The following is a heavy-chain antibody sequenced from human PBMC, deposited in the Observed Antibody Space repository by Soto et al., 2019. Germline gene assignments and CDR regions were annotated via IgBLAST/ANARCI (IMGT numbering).Heavy chain of an antibody. Sequence: GGSLRLSCAASGFTFSSYAMSWVRQAPGKGLEWVSAISGSGGSTYYADSVKGRFTISRDNSKNTLYLQMNSLRAEDTAVYYCAKDLDIVVVPAAMHTGYFDYWGQGTLVTVSS. V-gene: IGHV3-23*01. J-gene: IGHJ4*02. CDR2: ISGSGGST. CDR1: GFTFSSYA. CDR3: AKDLDIVVVPAAMHTGYFDY. D-gene: IGHD2-2*01.